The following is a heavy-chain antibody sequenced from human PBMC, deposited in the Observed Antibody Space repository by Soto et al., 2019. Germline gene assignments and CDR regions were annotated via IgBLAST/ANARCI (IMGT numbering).Heavy chain of an antibody. CDR3: ARDELVRYYYYAMDV. J-gene: IGHJ6*02. CDR2: INAGNGNT. V-gene: IGHV1-3*01. D-gene: IGHD6-6*01. CDR1: GYTFTIYA. Sequence: GASVKVSCKASGYTFTIYAIHWVLQAPGQRLEWMGWINAGNGNTKYSEKLQGRVTITRDTSASTTYMELSSLRSEDTAVYYCARDELVRYYYYAMDVWGQGTTVTVSS.